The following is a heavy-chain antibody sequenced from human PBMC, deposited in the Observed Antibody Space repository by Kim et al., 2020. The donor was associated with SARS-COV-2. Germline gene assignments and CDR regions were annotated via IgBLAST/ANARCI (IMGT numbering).Heavy chain of an antibody. V-gene: IGHV4-61*01. Sequence: SETLSLTCTVSGGSVSSDNYYWTWIRQPPGKGLEWVGYIHYSGSTNYNPSLKSRVTMSVDTSKNQFSLMLSSVTAADTAVYYCARENTPYYFDYWGQGT. CDR2: IHYSGST. J-gene: IGHJ4*02. CDR3: ARENTPYYFDY. CDR1: GGSVSSDNYY.